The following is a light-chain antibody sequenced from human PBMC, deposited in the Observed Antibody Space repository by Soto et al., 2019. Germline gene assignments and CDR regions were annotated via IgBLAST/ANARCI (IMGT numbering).Light chain of an antibody. CDR3: QQYDNILFT. J-gene: IGKJ3*01. V-gene: IGKV1-33*01. CDR2: DAS. Sequence: DIQMTQSPASLSASVGDRVTITCQASHDISNYLNWYQQKPGEAPKLLIYDASNLETGVPSRFSGSGSGTDFTFTISSLQPDDFATYYCQQYDNILFTFGPGTKVDIK. CDR1: HDISNY.